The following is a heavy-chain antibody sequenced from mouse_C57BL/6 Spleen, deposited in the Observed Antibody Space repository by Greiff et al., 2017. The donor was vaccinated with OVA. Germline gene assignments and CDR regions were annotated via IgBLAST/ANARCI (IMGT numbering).Heavy chain of an antibody. V-gene: IGHV5-6*01. Sequence: EVKLMESGGDLVKPGGSLKLSCAASGFTFSSYGMSWVRQTPDKRLEWVATISSGGSYTYYPDSVKGRFTISRDNAKNTLYLQMSSLKSEDTAMYYCARDEAYYGSSSWFAYWGQGTLVTVSA. CDR3: ARDEAYYGSSSWFAY. D-gene: IGHD1-1*01. CDR1: GFTFSSYG. CDR2: ISSGGSYT. J-gene: IGHJ3*01.